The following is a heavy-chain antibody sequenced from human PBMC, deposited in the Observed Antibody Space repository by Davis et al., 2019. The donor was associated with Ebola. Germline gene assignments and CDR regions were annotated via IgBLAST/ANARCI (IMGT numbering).Heavy chain of an antibody. D-gene: IGHD2-15*01. CDR2: IYSGGST. V-gene: IGHV3-53*01. Sequence: GESLKISCAASGFPFSSNYMSWVRQAPGKGLEWFSVIYSGGSTSSADSVKGRFTISRDNSKNTLYLQMNSLRAEDTAVYYCASGQCGGSCYSPYYYYGMDVWGKGTTVTVSS. J-gene: IGHJ6*04. CDR3: ASGQCGGSCYSPYYYYGMDV. CDR1: GFPFSSNY.